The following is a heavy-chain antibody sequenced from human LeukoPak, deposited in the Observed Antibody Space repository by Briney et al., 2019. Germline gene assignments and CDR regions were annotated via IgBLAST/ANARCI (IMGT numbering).Heavy chain of an antibody. J-gene: IGHJ4*02. CDR1: GYTFTGYY. V-gene: IGHV1-2*02. CDR2: INPNSGGT. CDR3: ARGGVRGVPDSDY. Sequence: GASVKVSCKASGYTFTGYYMHWVRQAPGQGLEWMGWINPNSGGTNYAQKFQGRVTMTRDTSIGTAYMELSRLRSDDTAVYYCARGGVRGVPDSDYWGQGTLVTVSS. D-gene: IGHD3-10*01.